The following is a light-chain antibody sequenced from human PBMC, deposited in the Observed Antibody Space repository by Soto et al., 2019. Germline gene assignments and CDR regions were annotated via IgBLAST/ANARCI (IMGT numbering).Light chain of an antibody. J-gene: IGLJ2*01. Sequence: QSVLTQPPSVSAAPGQKVTISCSGSSSNIGNNYVSWYQQLPGTAPKLLIYENNKRPSGIPDRFSGSIDSSSNSASLTISGLKTEDEADYYCQSYDSRNVVFGGGTKVTVL. CDR1: SSNIGNNY. CDR3: QSYDSRNVV. CDR2: ENN. V-gene: IGLV1-51*01.